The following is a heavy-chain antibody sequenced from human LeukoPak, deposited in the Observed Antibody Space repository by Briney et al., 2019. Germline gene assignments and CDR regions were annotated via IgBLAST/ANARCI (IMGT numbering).Heavy chain of an antibody. CDR2: ISAYNSNT. V-gene: IGHV1-18*01. CDR1: GYTFSNYG. Sequence: ASVKVSCKASGYTFSNYGISWVRQAPGQGLEWMGWISAYNSNTHYAQKLQGRVTMTTDTSTSTAYMEVRSLRSDDTAVYYCSRVRETYYYDSSGYEIDYWGQGTLVTVSS. CDR3: SRVRETYYYDSSGYEIDY. D-gene: IGHD3-22*01. J-gene: IGHJ4*02.